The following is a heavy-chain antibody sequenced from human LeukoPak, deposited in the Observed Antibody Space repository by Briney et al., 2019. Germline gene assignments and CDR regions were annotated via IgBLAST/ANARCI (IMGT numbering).Heavy chain of an antibody. J-gene: IGHJ3*02. Sequence: PSETLSLTCTVSGGSISSYYWSWIRQPAGKGLEWIGRIYTSGSTNYNPSPKSRVTISVDKSKNQFSLKLSSVTAADTAVYYCARDRGGSMDAFDIWGQGTMVTVSS. CDR3: ARDRGGSMDAFDI. V-gene: IGHV4-4*07. CDR2: IYTSGST. D-gene: IGHD2/OR15-2a*01. CDR1: GGSISSYY.